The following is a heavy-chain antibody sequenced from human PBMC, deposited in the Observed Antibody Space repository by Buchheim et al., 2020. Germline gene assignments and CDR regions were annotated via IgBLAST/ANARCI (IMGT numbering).Heavy chain of an antibody. V-gene: IGHV3-74*01. CDR3: AREAVTRTYYYSYYGMDV. J-gene: IGHJ6*02. D-gene: IGHD4-11*01. CDR2: IDSDGSGT. CDR1: GFTLSNYW. Sequence: QLVESGGGLVQPGGSLRLSCAASGFTLSNYWMHWVRQAPGKGLVWVSRIDSDGSGTSYAASVKGRFTISRDNARNTVFLQMNSLRAEDTAVYYCAREAVTRTYYYSYYGMDVWGQGTT.